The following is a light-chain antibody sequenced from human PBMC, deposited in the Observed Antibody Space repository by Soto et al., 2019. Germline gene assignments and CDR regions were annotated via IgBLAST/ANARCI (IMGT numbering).Light chain of an antibody. CDR3: QQSLA. CDR2: DTS. J-gene: IGKJ4*01. Sequence: DIQMTQSPSSLSASVGDRVTITCQAGQDINRYLNWYQQKPGKAPKLLIYDTSNLERGVPSRFSGGRSGTDFIFTISSLQPEDIATYYCQQSLAFGGGTKVQIK. V-gene: IGKV1-33*01. CDR1: QDINRY.